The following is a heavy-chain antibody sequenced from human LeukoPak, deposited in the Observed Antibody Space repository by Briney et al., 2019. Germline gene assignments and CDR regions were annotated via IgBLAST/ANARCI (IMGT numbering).Heavy chain of an antibody. J-gene: IGHJ4*02. CDR1: GFTFTNYG. D-gene: IGHD6-25*01. CDR3: SANFDF. V-gene: IGHV3-33*01. Sequence: GGSLRPSCAASGFTFTNYGMHWVRQAPGKGLEWVAVIWYDGSNQYYADSVKGRFTISRDNSKNTLYLQMNSLRAEDTAVYYCSANFDFWGQGTLVTVSS. CDR2: IWYDGSNQ.